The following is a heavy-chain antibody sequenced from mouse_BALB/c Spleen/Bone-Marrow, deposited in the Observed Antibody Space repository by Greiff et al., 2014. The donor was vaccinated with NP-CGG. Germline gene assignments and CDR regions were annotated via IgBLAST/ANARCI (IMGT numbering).Heavy chain of an antibody. CDR3: ARLGRDY. D-gene: IGHD4-1*01. V-gene: IGHV1S29*02. CDR2: IYPYNGGT. Sequence: VQLQQSGPELVKPGASVKISCKASGYTFTDYDMHWVKQSHGKSLEWIGYIYPYNGGTGYNQKFKSKATLTVDNSSSTAYMELRSLTSEDSAVYYCARLGRDYWGQGTTLTVSS. J-gene: IGHJ2*01. CDR1: GYTFTDYD.